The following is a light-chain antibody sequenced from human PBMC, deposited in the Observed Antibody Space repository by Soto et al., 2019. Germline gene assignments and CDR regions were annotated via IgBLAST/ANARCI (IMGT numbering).Light chain of an antibody. CDR1: SSNIGAGYD. J-gene: IGLJ3*02. CDR2: ANS. Sequence: QPVLTQPPSVSGAPGQRVTISCTESSSNIGAGYDVHWYQQLPGTAPKLLIYANSNRPSGVPDRFSGSKSGTSASLAITGLQAEDEADYYCQSYDSSLSAWVFGGGTTLTVL. CDR3: QSYDSSLSAWV. V-gene: IGLV1-40*01.